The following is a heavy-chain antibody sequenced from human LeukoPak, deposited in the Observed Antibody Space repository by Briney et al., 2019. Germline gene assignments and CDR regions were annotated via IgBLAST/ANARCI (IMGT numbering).Heavy chain of an antibody. CDR1: GFTFSSYA. CDR2: ISYDGSNK. V-gene: IGHV3-30*04. Sequence: GGSLRLSCAASGFTFSSYAMHWVRQAPGKGLEWVAVISYDGSNKYYADSVKGRFTISRDNSKNTLYLQMNSLRAEDKAVYYCARDKFGYGDYVSYWGQGTLVTVSS. D-gene: IGHD4-17*01. J-gene: IGHJ4*02. CDR3: ARDKFGYGDYVSY.